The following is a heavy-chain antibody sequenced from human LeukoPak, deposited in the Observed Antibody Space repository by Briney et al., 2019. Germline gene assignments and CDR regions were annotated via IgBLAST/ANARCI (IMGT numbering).Heavy chain of an antibody. V-gene: IGHV4-4*08. CDR1: DGSISIYY. CDR3: VRDRELTY. J-gene: IGHJ4*02. D-gene: IGHD3-10*01. CDR2: VYSSGNT. Sequence: PSETLSLTCTVSDGSISIYYWSWIRQPPGKGLEWVGYVYSSGNTNYSPSLKGRAIISADTSKNQFSLKLTSVTAADTAVYYCVRDRELTYWGQGILVTVSS.